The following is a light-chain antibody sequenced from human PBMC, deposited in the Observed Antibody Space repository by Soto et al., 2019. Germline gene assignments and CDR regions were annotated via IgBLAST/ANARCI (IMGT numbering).Light chain of an antibody. CDR2: AAS. CDR3: QQSYSTPRT. CDR1: RYISRY. V-gene: IGKV1-39*01. J-gene: IGKJ1*01. Sequence: DIQMTQSPSSLSASVGDRVTIISVASRYISRYVNWYQQKPGKAPRPLIYAASSLQSGVPSRFSGSGSGTDFTLTIFSLQPGDFATYYCQQSYSTPRTFGQGTKV.